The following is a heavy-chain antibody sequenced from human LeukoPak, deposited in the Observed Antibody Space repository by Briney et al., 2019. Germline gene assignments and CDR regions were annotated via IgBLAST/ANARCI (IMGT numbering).Heavy chain of an antibody. J-gene: IGHJ5*02. CDR3: ASYLGHCSGTSCYGWFDP. D-gene: IGHD2-2*03. CDR2: IYYSGST. Sequence: SETLSLTCTVSGGSISSYYWSWIRQPPGKGLEWIGYIYYSGSTNYNPSLKSRVTISVDTSKNQFSLKLSSVTAADTAVYYCASYLGHCSGTSCYGWFDPWGQGTLVTVSS. CDR1: GGSISSYY. V-gene: IGHV4-59*08.